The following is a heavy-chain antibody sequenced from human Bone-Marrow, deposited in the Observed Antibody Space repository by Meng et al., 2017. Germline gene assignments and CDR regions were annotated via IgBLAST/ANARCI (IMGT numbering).Heavy chain of an antibody. Sequence: ASVKVSCKASGYTFTGYYMHWVRQAPGQGLEWMGWINPNSGGTNYAQKFQGRVTMTRDTSISTAYMELSRLRSDDTAVYYCARVESITKVRGVIITNWFDPWGQGTLVTVSS. D-gene: IGHD3-10*01. CDR3: ARVESITKVRGVIITNWFDP. CDR1: GYTFTGYY. CDR2: INPNSGGT. J-gene: IGHJ5*02. V-gene: IGHV1-2*02.